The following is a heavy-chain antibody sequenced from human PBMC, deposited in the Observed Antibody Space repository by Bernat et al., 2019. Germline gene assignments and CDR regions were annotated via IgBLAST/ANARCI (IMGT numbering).Heavy chain of an antibody. Sequence: EVQLLESGGGLVQPGGSLRLSCAASGFIFSTYAMSWVRQAPGKGLEWVSAISGSGDSTNYADPVKGRFTISRDNPKNTLYLQMNSLRAEDTAVYYCARDYNWDFDYWGQGTLVTVSS. CDR1: GFIFSTYA. CDR2: ISGSGDST. D-gene: IGHD1-1*01. CDR3: ARDYNWDFDY. J-gene: IGHJ4*02. V-gene: IGHV3-23*01.